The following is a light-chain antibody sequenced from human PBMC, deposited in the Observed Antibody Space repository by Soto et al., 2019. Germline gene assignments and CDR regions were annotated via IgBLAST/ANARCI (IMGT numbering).Light chain of an antibody. CDR3: LQYNNWLT. V-gene: IGKV3-15*01. J-gene: IGKJ4*01. Sequence: EIVMTQSPATLSVSPGERATLSCRASQSVSSNLAWYQQKPGQTPRLLIYGASTRATGFPARFRGSGSGTEFTLTISSLQSEDSAVYYCLQYNNWLTFGGGTKVEIK. CDR2: GAS. CDR1: QSVSSN.